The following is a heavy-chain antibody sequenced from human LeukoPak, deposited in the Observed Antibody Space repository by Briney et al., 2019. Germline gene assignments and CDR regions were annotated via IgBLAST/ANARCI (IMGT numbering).Heavy chain of an antibody. CDR2: INEDGRGK. J-gene: IGHJ4*02. CDR1: GFTFMSYW. CDR3: ARSWNSLDN. Sequence: GGFLRLSCAASGFTFMSYWMSWVRQAPGKGLEWVAHINEDGRGKYYVDSMKGRFSISRDNAENSLYLQMNSLSAEDTAVYYCARSWNSLDNWGQGTLVIVSS. V-gene: IGHV3-7*04. D-gene: IGHD1/OR15-1a*01.